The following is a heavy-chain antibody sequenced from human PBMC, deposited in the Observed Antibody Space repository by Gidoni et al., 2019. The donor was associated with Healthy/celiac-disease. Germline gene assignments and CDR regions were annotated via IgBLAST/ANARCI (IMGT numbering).Heavy chain of an antibody. J-gene: IGHJ4*02. Sequence: QLQLVQSGPEVKKPGTSVKVPCKASGFTFTSSAVQWVRQARGQRLEWIGWIVVGSGNTNYAQKFQERVTITRDMSTSTAYMELSSLRSEDTAVYYCAAEVRSYYGSGREPRWGQGTLVTVSS. CDR3: AAEVRSYYGSGREPR. CDR2: IVVGSGNT. CDR1: GFTFTSSA. D-gene: IGHD3-10*01. V-gene: IGHV1-58*01.